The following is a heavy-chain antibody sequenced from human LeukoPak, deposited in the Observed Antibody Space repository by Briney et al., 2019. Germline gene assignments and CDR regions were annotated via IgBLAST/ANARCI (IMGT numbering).Heavy chain of an antibody. CDR1: GFTFSSYG. Sequence: GGPLSLSCEAPGFTFSSYGRHWFRQAPGKGLFGVSRINSDGSSTSYADSVKGRFTISRDNAKNTLYLQMNSLRAEDTAVYYCATLAGKIAPFDYWGQGTLVTVSS. J-gene: IGHJ4*02. D-gene: IGHD6-19*01. CDR3: ATLAGKIAPFDY. CDR2: INSDGSST. V-gene: IGHV3-74*01.